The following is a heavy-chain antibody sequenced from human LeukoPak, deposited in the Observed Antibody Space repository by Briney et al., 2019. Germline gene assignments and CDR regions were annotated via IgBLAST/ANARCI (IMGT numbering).Heavy chain of an antibody. D-gene: IGHD3-22*01. CDR1: GFTYEDYA. Sequence: PGGSLRLSCAASGFTYEDYAMHWVRQAPGKGLEWVSGISWNSGSIGYADSVKGRFTISRDNAKNSLYLQMNSLRAEDMALYYCAKDNYYDSSGYIDYWGQGTLVPVSS. J-gene: IGHJ4*02. CDR2: ISWNSGSI. CDR3: AKDNYYDSSGYIDY. V-gene: IGHV3-9*03.